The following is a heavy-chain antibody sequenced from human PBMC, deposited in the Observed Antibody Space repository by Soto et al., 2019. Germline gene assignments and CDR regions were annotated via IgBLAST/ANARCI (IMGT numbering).Heavy chain of an antibody. V-gene: IGHV4-39*01. CDR3: AKNLPRTGRFDY. CDR2: LYYSGKT. CDR1: GASITSTTYF. Sequence: QLQLHASGPGLVKPSETLTLTCSLSGASITSTTYFWAWIRKTPGKGLEWVGSLYYSGKTHFNPYLKSRATISVDRSRNQFSLEVKSVTAADTAVYYCAKNLPRTGRFDYWGQGTVLTGSS. J-gene: IGHJ4*02.